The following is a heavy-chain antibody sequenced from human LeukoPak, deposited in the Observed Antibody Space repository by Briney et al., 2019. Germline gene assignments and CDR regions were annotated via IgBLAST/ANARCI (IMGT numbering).Heavy chain of an antibody. V-gene: IGHV4-34*01. J-gene: IGHJ6*02. D-gene: IGHD6-13*01. CDR1: GGSFSGYY. Sequence: PSETLSLTCAVYGGSFSGYYWSWIRQPPGKGLEWIGEINHSGSTNYNPSLKSRVTISVDTSNNQFSLKLSSVTAADTAVYYCASGSSSWPYYYYYYGMDVWGQGTTVTVSS. CDR2: INHSGST. CDR3: ASGSSSWPYYYYYYGMDV.